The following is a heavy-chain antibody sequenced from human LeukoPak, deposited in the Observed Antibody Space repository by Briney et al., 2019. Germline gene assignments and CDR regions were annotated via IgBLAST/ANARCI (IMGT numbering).Heavy chain of an antibody. J-gene: IGHJ4*02. D-gene: IGHD3-3*01. CDR3: ARDGSFFTPGFDY. V-gene: IGHV3-33*01. CDR1: GFTFSSYG. CDR2: IWYDGSNK. Sequence: PGGSLRLSCAASGFTFSSYGMHWVCQAPGKGLEWVAVIWYDGSNKYYADSVKGRFTISRDNSKNTLYLQMNSLRAEDTAVYYCARDGSFFTPGFDYWGQGTLVTVSS.